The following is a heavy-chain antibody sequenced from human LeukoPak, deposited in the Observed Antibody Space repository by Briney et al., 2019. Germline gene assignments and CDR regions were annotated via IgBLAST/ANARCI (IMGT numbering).Heavy chain of an antibody. Sequence: NTSETLPLTCAVYGGSFSGYYWSWIRQPPGKGLEWIGEINHSGSTNYNPSLKSRVTISVDTSKNQFSLKLSSVTAADTAVYYCSSSWYDPSYYYYGMDVWGQGTTVTVSS. V-gene: IGHV4-34*01. CDR1: GGSFSGYY. CDR2: INHSGST. D-gene: IGHD6-13*01. CDR3: SSSWYDPSYYYYGMDV. J-gene: IGHJ6*02.